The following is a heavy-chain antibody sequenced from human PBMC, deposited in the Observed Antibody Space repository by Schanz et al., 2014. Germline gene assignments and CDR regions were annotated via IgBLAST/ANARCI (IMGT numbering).Heavy chain of an antibody. D-gene: IGHD3-10*01. CDR2: ISANNGKT. V-gene: IGHV1-18*04. CDR3: ARDRRVQRQSGWDY. Sequence: QVQLVQSGAEVKKPGASVKVSCKASGYTFSSYGISWVRQAPGQGLEWMGWISANNGKTNKAQKLQGRVTMTTDTSTSTAYMELRSLRSDDTAVYYCARDRRVQRQSGWDYWGQGTLVTVSS. J-gene: IGHJ4*02. CDR1: GYTFSSYG.